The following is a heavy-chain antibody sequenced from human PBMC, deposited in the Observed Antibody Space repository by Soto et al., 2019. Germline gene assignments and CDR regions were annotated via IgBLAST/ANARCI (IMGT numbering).Heavy chain of an antibody. Sequence: GGSLRLSCAASGFTFSSYSMNWVRQAPGKGLEWVSYISSISTIYYADSLKGRFTISRDNAKNSLYLQMNSLRAEDTAVYYCARHPERIAEIGWFDPWGQGTLVTVSS. D-gene: IGHD6-13*01. CDR3: ARHPERIAEIGWFDP. J-gene: IGHJ5*02. CDR1: GFTFSSYS. CDR2: ISSISTI. V-gene: IGHV3-48*01.